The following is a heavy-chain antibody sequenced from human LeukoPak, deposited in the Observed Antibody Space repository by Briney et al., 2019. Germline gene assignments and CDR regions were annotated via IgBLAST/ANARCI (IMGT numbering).Heavy chain of an antibody. D-gene: IGHD6-13*01. V-gene: IGHV3-30*02. Sequence: GGSLRLSCAASGFIFSNYDMHWGRQAPGQGLEWVAFLRYDETNEHYADSLKGRFTSSRDNSKDALYLHMNSLRVEDTAVYYFARGWYFDSWGQGTLVTVSS. CDR3: ARGWYFDS. J-gene: IGHJ4*02. CDR2: LRYDETNE. CDR1: GFIFSNYD.